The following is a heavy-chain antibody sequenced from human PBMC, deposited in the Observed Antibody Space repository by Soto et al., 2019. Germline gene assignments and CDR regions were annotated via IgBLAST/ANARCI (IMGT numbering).Heavy chain of an antibody. CDR2: IKSKADGGTT. Sequence: HLVESGGGLVKPGGSLTLSCAGSGFIFSNAWMSWVRQTPGKGLEWVGRIKSKADGGTTDYAAPVEGRFIISRDESTNTMYLQMNSLKTEDTAVYYCTTGIHNRWGQRVLVTVSS. CDR1: GFIFSNAW. V-gene: IGHV3-15*01. D-gene: IGHD1-20*01. J-gene: IGHJ4*02. CDR3: TTGIHNR.